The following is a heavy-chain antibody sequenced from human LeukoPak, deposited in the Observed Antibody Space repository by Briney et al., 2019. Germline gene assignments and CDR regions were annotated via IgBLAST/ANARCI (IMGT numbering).Heavy chain of an antibody. D-gene: IGHD3-16*02. CDR2: ISYDGSNK. J-gene: IGHJ4*02. CDR3: ASIMITFGGVIADPIGDY. CDR1: GFTFSSYA. V-gene: IGHV3-30-3*01. Sequence: PGGSLRLSCAASGFTFSSYAMHWVRQAPGKGLEWVAVISYDGSNKYYADSVKGRSTISRDNSKNTLYLQMNSLRAEDTAVYYCASIMITFGGVIADPIGDYWGQGTLVTVSS.